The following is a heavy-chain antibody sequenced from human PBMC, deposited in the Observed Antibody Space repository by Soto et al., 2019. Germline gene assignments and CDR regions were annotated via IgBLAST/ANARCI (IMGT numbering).Heavy chain of an antibody. CDR3: AKGDNLGPKTGYALDP. D-gene: IGHD5-12*01. Sequence: PSQILSLTFAISGDSVSSNTSSWNCISQSPSRGLEWLGRTYFRSKWYNDYAVSVKSRIIINPDTSNNQFSLQLNSVTPEDTAVYFCAKGDNLGPKTGYALDPWGQGIMVTVSS. CDR1: GDSVSSNTSS. V-gene: IGHV6-1*01. CDR2: TYFRSKWYN. J-gene: IGHJ5*02.